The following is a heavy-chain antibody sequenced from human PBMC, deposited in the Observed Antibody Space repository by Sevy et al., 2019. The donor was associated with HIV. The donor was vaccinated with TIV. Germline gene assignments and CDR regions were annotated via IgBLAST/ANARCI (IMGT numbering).Heavy chain of an antibody. V-gene: IGHV3-21*01. J-gene: IGHJ4*02. D-gene: IGHD3-10*01. CDR3: ARGDYYGSLYYFDY. CDR1: GFTFSNYF. CDR2: ISSRSSYI. Sequence: GGSLRLSCAASGFTFSNYFINWVRQAPGKGLEWVSSISSRSSYIFYADSVKGRFTISRDNAKNSLYLHMNSLRAEDTAVYYCARGDYYGSLYYFDYWGPGTLVTVSS.